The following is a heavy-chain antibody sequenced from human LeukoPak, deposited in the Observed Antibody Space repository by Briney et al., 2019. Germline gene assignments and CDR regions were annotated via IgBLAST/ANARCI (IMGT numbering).Heavy chain of an antibody. Sequence: ASVKVSCKASGYTFTSYGINWVRQATGQGLEWMGWMNPNSGNTGYAQKFQGRVTMTRNTSISTAYMELSSLRSEDTAVYYCARGPSDSSWYSAWGQGTLVTVSS. V-gene: IGHV1-8*02. J-gene: IGHJ5*02. CDR3: ARGPSDSSWYSA. D-gene: IGHD6-13*01. CDR2: MNPNSGNT. CDR1: GYTFTSYG.